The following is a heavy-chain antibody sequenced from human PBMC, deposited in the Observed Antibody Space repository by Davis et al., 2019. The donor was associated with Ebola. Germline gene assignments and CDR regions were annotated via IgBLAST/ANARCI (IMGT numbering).Heavy chain of an antibody. CDR1: GFTSSHYN. CDR3: ARVGYYYDSSGYWYYFDY. V-gene: IGHV3-21*01. Sequence: PGGSLRLSCAASGFTSSHYNIHWVRQAPGKGLEWVSYISSSSSYVYYADSLKGRFTISRDNAKNSVFLQMNSLRAEDTAVYYCARVGYYYDSSGYWYYFDYWGQGTLVTVSS. J-gene: IGHJ4*02. D-gene: IGHD3-22*01. CDR2: ISSSSSYV.